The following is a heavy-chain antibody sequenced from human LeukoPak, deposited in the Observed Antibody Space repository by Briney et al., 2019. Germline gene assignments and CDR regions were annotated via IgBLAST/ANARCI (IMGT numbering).Heavy chain of an antibody. CDR2: ISVNGGTT. CDR3: ARDGSGSSLGRGYYFDY. Sequence: PGGSLRLSCAASGFTFSSYAMTWVRQAPGKGLEWVSSISVNGGTTYYADSVKGRFTISRDNAKNSLYLQMNSLRAEDTAVYYCARDGSGSSLGRGYYFDYWGQGTLVTVSS. V-gene: IGHV3-21*01. CDR1: GFTFSSYA. D-gene: IGHD1-26*01. J-gene: IGHJ4*02.